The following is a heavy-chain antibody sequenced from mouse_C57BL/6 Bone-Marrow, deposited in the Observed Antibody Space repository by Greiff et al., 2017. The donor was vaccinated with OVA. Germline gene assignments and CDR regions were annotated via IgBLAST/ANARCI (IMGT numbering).Heavy chain of an antibody. Sequence: VQVVESGPELVKPGASVKISCKASGYAFSSSWMNWVKQRPGKGLEWIGRIYPGDGDTNYNGKFKGKATLTAGKSSSTAYMPLSSLTSEDSAVYFCARGGGYYVSSYDFAYWGQGTLVTVSA. V-gene: IGHV1-82*01. CDR3: ARGGGYYVSSYDFAY. J-gene: IGHJ3*01. D-gene: IGHD1-1*01. CDR2: IYPGDGDT. CDR1: GYAFSSSW.